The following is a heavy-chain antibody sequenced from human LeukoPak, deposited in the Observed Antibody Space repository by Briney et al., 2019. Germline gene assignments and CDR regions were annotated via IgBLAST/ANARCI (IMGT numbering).Heavy chain of an antibody. J-gene: IGHJ4*02. CDR2: INGSGGST. D-gene: IGHD6-19*01. CDR3: AKALAVAGIY. Sequence: PGGSLRLSCAASGFTFSSYSMSWVRQAPGKGLEWVSAINGSGGSTYYADFVKGLSIISGDYSNNTLFLQMNSMSAEDTAVYYFAKALAVAGIYWGQGTLGTASS. CDR1: GFTFSSYS. V-gene: IGHV3-23*01.